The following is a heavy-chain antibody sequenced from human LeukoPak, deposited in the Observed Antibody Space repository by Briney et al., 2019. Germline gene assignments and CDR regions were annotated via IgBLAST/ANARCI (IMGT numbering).Heavy chain of an antibody. CDR3: AKDIGSSGLDY. D-gene: IGHD6-13*01. J-gene: IGHJ4*02. V-gene: IGHV3-9*01. CDR1: GFTFDDYA. Sequence: GGSLRLSCAASGFTFDDYAMHWVRQAPGKGLEWVSGISWNSGSIGYADSVKGRFTISRDNAKNSLYLQMNSLRAEDTALYYCAKDIGSSGLDYWGQGTLGTVSS. CDR2: ISWNSGSI.